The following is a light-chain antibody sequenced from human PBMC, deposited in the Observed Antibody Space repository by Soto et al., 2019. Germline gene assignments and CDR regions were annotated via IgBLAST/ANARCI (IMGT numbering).Light chain of an antibody. CDR2: DAS. Sequence: EIVLTQSPATLSLSPGDRATLSCRASQSVSSYLAWYQQKPGQAPRLLIYDASNRATGIPARFSGSGYGTDCTLTISSLEPDDGAVYYCQQRSNWSPEVTFGGGTKVEIK. CDR3: QQRSNWSPEVT. J-gene: IGKJ4*01. V-gene: IGKV3-11*01. CDR1: QSVSSY.